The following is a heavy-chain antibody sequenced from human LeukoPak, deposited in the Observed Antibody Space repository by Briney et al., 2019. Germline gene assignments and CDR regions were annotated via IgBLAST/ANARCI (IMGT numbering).Heavy chain of an antibody. Sequence: GGSLRLSCAASGFTFSSYGMHWVRQAPGKGLEWVAVIWYDGSNKYYADSVKDRFTISRDNSKNTLYLQMNSLRAEDTAVYYCARDRRKLSYTLDYWGQGTLVTVPS. CDR3: ARDRRKLSYTLDY. CDR1: GFTFSSYG. CDR2: IWYDGSNK. D-gene: IGHD2/OR15-2a*01. V-gene: IGHV3-33*01. J-gene: IGHJ4*02.